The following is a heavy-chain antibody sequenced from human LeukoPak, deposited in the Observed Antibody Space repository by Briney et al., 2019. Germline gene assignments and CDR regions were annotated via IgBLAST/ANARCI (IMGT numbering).Heavy chain of an antibody. CDR1: GDSISSSSYY. CDR2: LYYSGNT. V-gene: IGHV4-39*07. Sequence: SETLSLTCTVSGDSISSSSYYWGWIRQPPGKGLEWIGSLYYSGNTYYNPSLKSRVTISVDTSKNQFSLKLSSVTAADTAVYYCARTTMVRGTYYMDVWGKGTTVTISS. J-gene: IGHJ6*03. CDR3: ARTTMVRGTYYMDV. D-gene: IGHD3-10*01.